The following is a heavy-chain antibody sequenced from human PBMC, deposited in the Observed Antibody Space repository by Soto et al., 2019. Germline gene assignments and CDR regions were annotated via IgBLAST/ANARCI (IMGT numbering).Heavy chain of an antibody. J-gene: IGHJ4*02. CDR1: GGTFSSYD. Sequence: QVQLVQSGVEVKKPGSAEKVSCKASGGTFSSYDISWVRQAPGQGLEWMGGIIPSFGTANYAQKFQGRVTITADESTSTAYMELSSLRSEDTAVYYCARDAGDGYNSYWGQGTLVTVSS. D-gene: IGHD5-12*01. CDR2: IIPSFGTA. V-gene: IGHV1-69*12. CDR3: ARDAGDGYNSY.